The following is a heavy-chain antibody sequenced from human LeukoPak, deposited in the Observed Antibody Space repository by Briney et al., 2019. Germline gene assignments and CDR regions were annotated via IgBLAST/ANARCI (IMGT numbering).Heavy chain of an antibody. CDR2: IRYDGSNK. V-gene: IGHV3-30*02. CDR1: GFTFSSNG. CDR3: AKGRPMVRGVNSGYYFDY. Sequence: GGSLRLSCAASGFTFSSNGMHWVRQAPGKGLEWVAFIRYDGSNKYYADSVKGRFTISRDNSKNTLYLQMNSLRAEDTAVYYCAKGRPMVRGVNSGYYFDYWGQGTLVTVSS. J-gene: IGHJ4*02. D-gene: IGHD3-10*01.